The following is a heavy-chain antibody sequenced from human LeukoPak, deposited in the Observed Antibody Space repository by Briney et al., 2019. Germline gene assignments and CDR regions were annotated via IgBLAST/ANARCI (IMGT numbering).Heavy chain of an antibody. CDR1: GFSFSGYY. CDR2: ISSSASTI. J-gene: IGHJ4*02. Sequence: GGSLRLSCADSGFSFSGYYMSWIRQAPGKGLEWVSYISSSASTIYYADSVKGRFTISRDNAKNSLYLQLNSLRAEDTAVYYCARPGGGHSYGFDYWGQGTLVTVSS. CDR3: ARPGGGHSYGFDY. V-gene: IGHV3-11*04. D-gene: IGHD5-18*01.